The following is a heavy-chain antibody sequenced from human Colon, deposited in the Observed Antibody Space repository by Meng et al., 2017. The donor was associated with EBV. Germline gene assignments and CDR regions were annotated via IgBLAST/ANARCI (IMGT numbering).Heavy chain of an antibody. V-gene: IGHV4-34*01. D-gene: IGHD4-17*01. CDR3: ARRTTVNLRSFDS. J-gene: IGHJ4*02. CDR2: INHSGST. Sequence: QVQEQRWGAGLLKPSETLLLTCAVSGGSFSGYYWSWIRQAPGKGLEWIGEINHSGSTKFNPSLESRVSISVDTSENQVSLKLTSVTAADTAVYYCARRTTVNLRSFDSWGQGTLVTVSS. CDR1: GGSFSGYY.